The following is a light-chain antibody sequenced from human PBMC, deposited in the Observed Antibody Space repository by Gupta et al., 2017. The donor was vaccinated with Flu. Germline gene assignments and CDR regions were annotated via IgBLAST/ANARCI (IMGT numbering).Light chain of an antibody. CDR3: SSYTSNNTPDVI. CDR2: DVS. Sequence: TTPCTGPSSDVADYNYVYCYQQHPGKAPKLMIYDVSYRLSGGANRFSGSKSGNTASLTISGLQAEDEADYYCSSYTSNNTPDVIFGGGTKLTVL. J-gene: IGLJ2*01. CDR1: SSDVADYNY. V-gene: IGLV2-14*03.